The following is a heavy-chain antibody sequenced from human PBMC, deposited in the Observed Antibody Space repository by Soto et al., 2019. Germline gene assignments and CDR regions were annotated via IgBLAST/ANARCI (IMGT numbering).Heavy chain of an antibody. CDR1: GYSFSTYW. D-gene: IGHD3-3*01. Sequence: GESLKISCRASGYSFSTYWIGWVRQMSGKGLEWVGIIHPGDSETRYSRSFQGRVTISADRSINTAYLQWSSLKASDTATYYCAHRGRSGYRPFDCWGQGTLVTVSS. V-gene: IGHV5-51*01. CDR2: IHPGDSET. J-gene: IGHJ4*02. CDR3: AHRGRSGYRPFDC.